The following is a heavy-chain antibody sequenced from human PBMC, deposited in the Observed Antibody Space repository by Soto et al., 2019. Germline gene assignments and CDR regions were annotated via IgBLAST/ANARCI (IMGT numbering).Heavy chain of an antibody. D-gene: IGHD3-10*01. CDR1: GVPFNSYW. CDR2: SNGDGSTT. Sequence: EVQLVESGGGLVQPGGSLRLSCAASGVPFNSYWIHWVRQAPGEGLVWVSRSNGDGSTTNYADSVKGRFASSRDNAKNTLDLQSTSLRAEDTAGYYCARGGSGAFYLDSWGQGTLVTVSS. V-gene: IGHV3-74*01. J-gene: IGHJ4*02. CDR3: ARGGSGAFYLDS.